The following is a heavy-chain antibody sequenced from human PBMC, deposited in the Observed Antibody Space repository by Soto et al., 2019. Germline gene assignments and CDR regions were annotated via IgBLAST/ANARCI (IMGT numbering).Heavy chain of an antibody. CDR2: INPYTGNT. J-gene: IGHJ6*04. CDR1: GYSFITHG. V-gene: IGHV1-18*01. CDR3: ARSPRISRSGDV. Sequence: QVEMVQSGAELKKPGASVNVPCKTSGYSFITHGISWVRQAPGQGLEWMGWINPYTGNTNYARRLQGRVTMTTDRSTSTAYMELRRLTSDDTALYYCARSPRISRSGDVWGKGTAITVSS.